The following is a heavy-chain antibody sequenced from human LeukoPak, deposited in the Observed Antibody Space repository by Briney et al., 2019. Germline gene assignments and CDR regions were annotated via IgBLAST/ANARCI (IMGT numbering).Heavy chain of an antibody. V-gene: IGHV3-21*01. CDR1: GSTFSSYS. Sequence: GGSLRLSCAASGSTFSSYSMNWVRQAPGKGLEWVSSISSSSSYIYYADSVKGRFTISRDNAKNSLYLQMNSLRAEDTAVYYCARGYYYDSSGYYIGFGYWGQGTLVTVSS. CDR2: ISSSSSYI. CDR3: ARGYYYDSSGYYIGFGY. J-gene: IGHJ4*02. D-gene: IGHD3-22*01.